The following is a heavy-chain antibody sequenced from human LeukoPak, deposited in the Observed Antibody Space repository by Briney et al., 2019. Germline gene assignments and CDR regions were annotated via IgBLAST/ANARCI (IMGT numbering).Heavy chain of an antibody. V-gene: IGHV1-69*13. CDR2: IIPIFGTV. CDR3: ARGQQLVGNYYYYGMDV. CDR1: GGTFSSYA. D-gene: IGHD6-13*01. J-gene: IGHJ6*02. Sequence: ASVKVSCKASGGTFSSYAISWVRQAPGQGLKWMGWIIPIFGTVHYAQTFQGRVTITADESTNKAYMDLTSLRSDDTALYYCARGQQLVGNYYYYGMDVWGQGTTVTVSS.